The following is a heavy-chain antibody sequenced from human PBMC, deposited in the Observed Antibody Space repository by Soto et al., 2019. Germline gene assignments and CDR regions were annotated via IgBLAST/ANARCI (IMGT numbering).Heavy chain of an antibody. CDR2: ISAYNGNT. CDR1: GYTFTSYG. V-gene: IGHV1-18*01. Sequence: ASVKVSCKASGYTFTSYGISWVRQAPGQGLEWMGWISAYNGNTNYAQKLQGRVTMTTDTSTSTAYMELRSLRSDDTAVYYCAREAAAAGSCGMDVWGQGTTVTVSS. J-gene: IGHJ6*02. CDR3: AREAAAAGSCGMDV. D-gene: IGHD6-13*01.